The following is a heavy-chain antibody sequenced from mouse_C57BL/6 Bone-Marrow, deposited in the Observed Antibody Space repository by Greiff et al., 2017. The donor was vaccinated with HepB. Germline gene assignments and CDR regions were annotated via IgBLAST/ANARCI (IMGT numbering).Heavy chain of an antibody. Sequence: EVQLQQSGGGLVQPGGSLKLSCAASGIDFSRYWMSWVRRAPGKGLEWIGEINPDSSTINYAPSLKDKFIISRDNAKNTLYLQMSKVRSEDTALYYCAIIYYYCSFAYWGQGTLVTVSA. CDR3: AIIYYYCSFAY. J-gene: IGHJ3*01. CDR1: GIDFSRYW. D-gene: IGHD1-1*01. CDR2: INPDSSTI. V-gene: IGHV4-1*01.